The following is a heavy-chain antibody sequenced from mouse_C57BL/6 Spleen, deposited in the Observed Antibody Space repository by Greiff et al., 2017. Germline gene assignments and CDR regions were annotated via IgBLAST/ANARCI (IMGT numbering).Heavy chain of an antibody. CDR3: ARSLMIGFDY. J-gene: IGHJ2*01. CDR2: IDPSDSYT. CDR1: GYTFTSYW. Sequence: QVQLQQPGAELVKPGASVKLSCKASGYTFTSYWMQWVKPRPGQGLEWIGEIDPSDSYTNYNQKFKGKATLTVDTSSSTAYMQLSSLTSEDSAVYYCARSLMIGFDYWGQGTTLTVSS. D-gene: IGHD2-3*01. V-gene: IGHV1-50*01.